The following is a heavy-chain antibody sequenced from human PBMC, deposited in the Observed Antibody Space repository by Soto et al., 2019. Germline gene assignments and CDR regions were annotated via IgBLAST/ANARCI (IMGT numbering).Heavy chain of an antibody. D-gene: IGHD3-22*01. J-gene: IGHJ4*02. CDR2: ISWNSGSI. CDR1: GFTFDDYA. V-gene: IGHV3-9*01. CDR3: AKAGLTMIVVAPYYFDY. Sequence: EVQLVESGGGLVQPGRSLRLSCAASGFTFDDYAMHWVRQAPGKGLEWVSGISWNSGSIGYADSVKGRFTISRDNAKNSLYLQKNSLRAEDTALYYCAKAGLTMIVVAPYYFDYWGQGTLVTVSS.